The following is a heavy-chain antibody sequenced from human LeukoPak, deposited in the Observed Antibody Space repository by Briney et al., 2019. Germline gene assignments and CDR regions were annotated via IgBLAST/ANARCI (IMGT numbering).Heavy chain of an antibody. Sequence: GASVKVSCKASGYTFTGYYMHWVRQAPGPGLEWMGRINPNSGGTNYAQKFQGRVTMTRDTSISTAYMELSRLRSDDTAVYYCARYSAWESFDYWGQGTLVTVSS. J-gene: IGHJ4*02. D-gene: IGHD1-26*01. V-gene: IGHV1-2*06. CDR1: GYTFTGYY. CDR3: ARYSAWESFDY. CDR2: INPNSGGT.